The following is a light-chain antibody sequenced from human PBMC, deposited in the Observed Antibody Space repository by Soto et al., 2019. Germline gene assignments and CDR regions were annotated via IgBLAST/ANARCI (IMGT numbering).Light chain of an antibody. Sequence: IQMTQSPSSLPASVGDRVTITCRASQGISSYLAWYQQKPGKAPKLLIYAAYTLQSGVTSRFSGSGSGTDFTLTISCLQSEDFATYYCQQYYSYPRTVGPVTKVDIK. CDR1: QGISSY. CDR3: QQYYSYPRT. J-gene: IGKJ1*01. CDR2: AAY. V-gene: IGKV1-8*01.